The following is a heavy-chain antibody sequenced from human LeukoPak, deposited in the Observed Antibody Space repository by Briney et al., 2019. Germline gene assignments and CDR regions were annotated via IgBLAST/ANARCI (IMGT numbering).Heavy chain of an antibody. J-gene: IGHJ3*02. V-gene: IGHV3-11*04. CDR1: GFTFGDYY. CDR3: ARDGVVVTENAFDI. Sequence: GGSLRLSCAASGFTFGDYYMSWIRQAPGKGLEWVSYISSSGSTIYYADSVKGRFTISRDNAKNSLYLQMNSLRAEDTAVYYCARDGVVVTENAFDIWGQGTMVTVSS. D-gene: IGHD2-21*02. CDR2: ISSSGSTI.